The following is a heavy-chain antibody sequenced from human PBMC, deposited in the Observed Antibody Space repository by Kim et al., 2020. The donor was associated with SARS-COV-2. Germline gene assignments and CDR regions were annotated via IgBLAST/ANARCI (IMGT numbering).Heavy chain of an antibody. Sequence: GGSLRLSCAASGFTFSSYWMHWVRQAPGKGLVCVSRINSDGSSTSYADSVKGRFTISRDNAKNTLYLQMNSLRAEDTAVYYCTRGPTMIVVVHYYGMDVWGQGTTVTVSS. CDR1: GFTFSSYW. CDR3: TRGPTMIVVVHYYGMDV. V-gene: IGHV3-74*01. D-gene: IGHD3-22*01. J-gene: IGHJ6*02. CDR2: INSDGSST.